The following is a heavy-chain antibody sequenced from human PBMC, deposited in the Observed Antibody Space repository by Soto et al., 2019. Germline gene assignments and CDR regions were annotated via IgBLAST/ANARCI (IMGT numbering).Heavy chain of an antibody. D-gene: IGHD4-17*01. CDR1: GGTFSSYA. V-gene: IGHV1-69*13. J-gene: IGHJ3*02. Sequence: SVKVSCKASGGTFSSYAISWVRHAPGQGLEWMGGIIPIFGTANYAQKFQGRVTITADESTSTAYMELSSLRSEDTAVYYCARNNGDYFAFDIWGQGTMVTVSS. CDR2: IIPIFGTA. CDR3: ARNNGDYFAFDI.